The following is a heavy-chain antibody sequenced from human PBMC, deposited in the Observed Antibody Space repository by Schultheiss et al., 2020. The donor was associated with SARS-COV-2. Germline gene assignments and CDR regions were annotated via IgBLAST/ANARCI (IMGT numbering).Heavy chain of an antibody. Sequence: SGPTLVKPTQTLTLTCTSSGFPLNTIGVGVGWIRQPPGKALEWLALIHWDDDKRYTPSLETRLTITKDASRNQVVLTMTNMDPVDTATYYCARTYGGATNDAFDIWGQGTMVTVSS. J-gene: IGHJ3*02. CDR3: ARTYGGATNDAFDI. CDR1: GFPLNTIGVG. V-gene: IGHV2-5*02. D-gene: IGHD1-14*01. CDR2: IHWDDDK.